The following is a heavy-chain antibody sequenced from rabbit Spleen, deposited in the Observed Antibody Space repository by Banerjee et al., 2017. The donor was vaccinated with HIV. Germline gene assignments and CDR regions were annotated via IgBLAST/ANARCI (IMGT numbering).Heavy chain of an antibody. CDR2: IYVGDSGHT. CDR3: ARSVGGSFVWSIDL. J-gene: IGHJ4*01. D-gene: IGHD8-1*01. V-gene: IGHV1S40*01. CDR1: GFSFSSSYH. Sequence: QSLEEAGGGLVQPEGSLALTCTASGFSFSSSYHVCWVRQAPGKGLEWIACIYVGDSGHTYYASWAKGRFTISKTSSTTVTLQVTSLTAADTATYFCARSVGGSFVWSIDLWGQGTLVTVS.